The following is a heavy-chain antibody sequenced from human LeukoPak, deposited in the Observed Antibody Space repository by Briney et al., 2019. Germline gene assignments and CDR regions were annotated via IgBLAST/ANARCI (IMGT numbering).Heavy chain of an antibody. CDR2: INPSGGST. CDR3: AREPLTEGPKNYYDSSGYVDY. V-gene: IGHV1-46*01. CDR1: GYTFTSYY. Sequence: ASVKVSCKASGYTFTSYYMHWVRQAPGQGLEWMGIINPSGGSTSYAQKFQGRVTMTRDTSTSTAYMELSSLRSEDTAVYYCAREPLTEGPKNYYDSSGYVDYWGQGTLVTVSS. D-gene: IGHD3-22*01. J-gene: IGHJ4*02.